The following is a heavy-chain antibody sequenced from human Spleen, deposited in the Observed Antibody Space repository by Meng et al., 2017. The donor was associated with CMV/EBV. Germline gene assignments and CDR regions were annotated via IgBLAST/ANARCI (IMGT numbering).Heavy chain of an antibody. V-gene: IGHV3-48*04. CDR2: ISSSSSTI. CDR1: GFTFSSYS. J-gene: IGHJ6*02. CDR3: ARDHARVVPAAIPFYSNSPGGPYYYYGMDV. D-gene: IGHD2-2*02. Sequence: GESLKISCAASGFTFSSYSMNWVRQAPGKGLEWVSYISSSSSTIYYADSVKGRFTISRDNAKNSLYLQMNSLRAEDTAVYYCARDHARVVPAAIPFYSNSPGGPYYYYGMDVWGQGTTVTVSS.